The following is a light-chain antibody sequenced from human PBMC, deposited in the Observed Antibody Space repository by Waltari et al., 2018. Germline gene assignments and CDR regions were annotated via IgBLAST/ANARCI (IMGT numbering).Light chain of an antibody. CDR3: QKYNAAPWT. J-gene: IGKJ1*01. CDR1: QVITNY. V-gene: IGKV1-27*01. Sequence: DFQMTQSPSSLSASVGDRVTITCRASQVITNYLAWYQQRPGKVPKLLIYAASTWQSGVPSRFSGSGSGTDFTLTISSLQPEDVATYYCQKYNAAPWTFGQGTKVEI. CDR2: AAS.